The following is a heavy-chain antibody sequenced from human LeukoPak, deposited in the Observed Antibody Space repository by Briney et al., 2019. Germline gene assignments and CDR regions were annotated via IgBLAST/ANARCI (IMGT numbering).Heavy chain of an antibody. CDR3: ARSAYYDSSDYPDY. CDR1: GGSISSGGYY. J-gene: IGHJ4*02. CDR2: IYYSGST. Sequence: SETLSLTCTVSGGSISSGGYYWSWIRQHPGKGLEWIGYIYYSGSTYYNPSLKSRVTISVDTSKNQFSLKLSSVTAADTAVYYCARSAYYDSSDYPDYWGQGTLVTVSS. D-gene: IGHD3-22*01. V-gene: IGHV4-31*03.